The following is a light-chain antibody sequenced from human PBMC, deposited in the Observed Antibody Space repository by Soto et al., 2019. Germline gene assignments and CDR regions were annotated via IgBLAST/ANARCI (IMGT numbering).Light chain of an antibody. CDR2: DVS. Sequence: QSVLTQPASVSGSPGQSITISCTGTSSDVGAYNYVSWYQHHPGKAPKLMIYDVSYRPSGVSDRFSGSKSGNTASLTISGLQAEDEADYYCGSYTSSSTLGFGTGTRAPS. CDR3: GSYTSSSTLG. J-gene: IGLJ1*01. V-gene: IGLV2-14*01. CDR1: SSDVGAYNY.